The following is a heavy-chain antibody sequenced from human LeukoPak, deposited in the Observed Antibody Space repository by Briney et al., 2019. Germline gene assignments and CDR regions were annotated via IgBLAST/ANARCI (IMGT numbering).Heavy chain of an antibody. J-gene: IGHJ6*03. D-gene: IGHD6-25*01. CDR3: ASSSGLDGYYYYMDV. V-gene: IGHV4-34*01. CDR1: GGSFSGYY. Sequence: SETLSLTCAVYGGSFSGYYWSWIRQPPGKGLEWIGEINHSGSTNYNPSLKSRVTISVDTSKNQFSLKLSSVTAADTAVYYCASSSGLDGYYYYMDVWGKGTTVTISS. CDR2: INHSGST.